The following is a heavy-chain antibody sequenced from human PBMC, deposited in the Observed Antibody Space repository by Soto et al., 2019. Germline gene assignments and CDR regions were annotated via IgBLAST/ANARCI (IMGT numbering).Heavy chain of an antibody. CDR1: GGSFSGYY. V-gene: IGHV4-34*01. CDR3: ARGGTWIQLWLRVFDY. D-gene: IGHD5-18*01. J-gene: IGHJ4*02. CDR2: INHSGST. Sequence: SETLSLTCAVYGGSFSGYYWSWIRQPPGKGLEWIGEINHSGSTNYNPSLKSRVTISVDTSKNQFSLKLSSVTAADTAVYYCARGGTWIQLWLRVFDYWGQGTLVTVSS.